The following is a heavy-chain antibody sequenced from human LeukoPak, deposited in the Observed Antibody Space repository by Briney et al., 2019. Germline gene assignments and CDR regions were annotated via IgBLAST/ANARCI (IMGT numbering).Heavy chain of an antibody. D-gene: IGHD1-26*01. V-gene: IGHV3-20*04. CDR3: ARDGDRIVGATGAFDI. CDR2: INWSGGST. CDR1: GFTFDDYG. Sequence: GGSLRLSCAASGFTFDDYGMSWVRQAPGKGLEWVSGINWSGGSTGYADSVKGRFTISRDNAKNSLYLQMNSLRAEDTALYYCARDGDRIVGATGAFDIWGQGTMVTVSS. J-gene: IGHJ3*02.